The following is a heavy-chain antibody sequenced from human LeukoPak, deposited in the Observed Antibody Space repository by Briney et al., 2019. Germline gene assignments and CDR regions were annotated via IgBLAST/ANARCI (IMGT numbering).Heavy chain of an antibody. Sequence: GGSLRLSCAASGFTFSSSAMNWVRQAPGKGLEWVSAMSGSGGNTYYADSVKGRFTISRDNSKNTLYLQMNSLRAEDTAVYYCAGLRVGATPSYFDYWGQGTLVTVSS. V-gene: IGHV3-23*01. J-gene: IGHJ4*02. CDR2: MSGSGGNT. CDR1: GFTFSSSA. CDR3: AGLRVGATPSYFDY. D-gene: IGHD1-26*01.